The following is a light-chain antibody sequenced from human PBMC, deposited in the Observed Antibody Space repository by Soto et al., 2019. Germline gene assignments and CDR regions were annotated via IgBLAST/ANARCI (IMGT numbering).Light chain of an antibody. V-gene: IGKV3-11*01. CDR2: DAY. CDR3: QHFGGTTFT. CDR1: QSFLGL. J-gene: IGKJ5*01. Sequence: EVVLTPSPVTLSLSPGERATLSCRASQSFLGLLAWYQQKPGQAPRLLIYDAYNRATGIPPRFSGSGSGTHFTLTISRLEPGDFAVYYCQHFGGTTFTFGQGTRLEIK.